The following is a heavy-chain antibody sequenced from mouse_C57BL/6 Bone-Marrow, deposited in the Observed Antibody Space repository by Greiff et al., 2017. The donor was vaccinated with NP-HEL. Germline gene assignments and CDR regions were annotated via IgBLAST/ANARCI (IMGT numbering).Heavy chain of an antibody. V-gene: IGHV1-82*01. CDR2: IYPGDGDT. J-gene: IGHJ4*01. CDR1: GYAFSSSW. Sequence: VQLQESGPELVKPGASVKISCKASGYAFSSSWMNWVKQRPGKGLEWIGRIYPGDGDTNYNGKFKGKATLTADKSSSTAYMQLSSLTSEDSAVYFCARSAFTAVVAMDYWSQGTSVTVSS. CDR3: ARSAFTAVVAMDY. D-gene: IGHD1-1*01.